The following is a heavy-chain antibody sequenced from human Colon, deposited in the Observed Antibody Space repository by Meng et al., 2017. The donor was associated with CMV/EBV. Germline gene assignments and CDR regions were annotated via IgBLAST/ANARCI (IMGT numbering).Heavy chain of an antibody. CDR2: FIPSLRIT. J-gene: IGHJ4*02. Sequence: FSRYSIAWVRQVPGQGLEWVGRFIPSLRITNYAQHVRGRVSIFADTSTNTAYMELRSLRSDDTAVYYCATDGDYYSGSGAYYGGLDYWGQGTLVTVSS. V-gene: IGHV1-69*04. CDR3: ATDGDYYSGSGAYYGGLDY. CDR1: FSRYS. D-gene: IGHD3-10*01.